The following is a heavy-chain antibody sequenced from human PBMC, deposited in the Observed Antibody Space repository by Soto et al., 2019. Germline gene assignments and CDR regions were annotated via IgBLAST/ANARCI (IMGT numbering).Heavy chain of an antibody. Sequence: ASVKVSCKASGYTFTSYGISWVRQAPGQGLEWMGWISAYNGNTNYAQKLQGRVTMTTDTSTSTAYMELRSLRSDDTAVYYCARDLGYYGSGSYYKGVFDYWGQGTLVTVYS. J-gene: IGHJ4*02. V-gene: IGHV1-18*01. D-gene: IGHD3-10*01. CDR2: ISAYNGNT. CDR1: GYTFTSYG. CDR3: ARDLGYYGSGSYYKGVFDY.